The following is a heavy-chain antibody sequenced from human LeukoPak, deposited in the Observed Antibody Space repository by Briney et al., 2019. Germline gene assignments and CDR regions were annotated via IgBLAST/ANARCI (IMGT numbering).Heavy chain of an antibody. D-gene: IGHD3-9*01. CDR2: ISGDGTNK. Sequence: AGGSLRLSCAASGFTLSSYAMQWVRQAPGKGPEWVSGISGDGTNKYHADSVKGRFTISRDNSKNTLHLQMDSLRPEDTAVYSCARSMRGYAILTGYFDYWGQGTLVTVSS. CDR1: GFTLSSYA. CDR3: ARSMRGYAILTGYFDY. J-gene: IGHJ4*02. V-gene: IGHV3-30-3*01.